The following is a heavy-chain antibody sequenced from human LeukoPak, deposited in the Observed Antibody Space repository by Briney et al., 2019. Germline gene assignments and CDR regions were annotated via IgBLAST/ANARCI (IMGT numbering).Heavy chain of an antibody. CDR3: ARLFSDYVWGSYQSGDYFDY. CDR2: IYPGESDT. Sequence: GESLQISCKGSGYSFTSYWIGWVRQMPGKGLEWMGIIYPGESDTRYSPSIQGQVTISADKSISTAYLQWSSLKASDTAMYYCARLFSDYVWGSYQSGDYFDYWGQGTLVTVSS. D-gene: IGHD3-16*02. CDR1: GYSFTSYW. V-gene: IGHV5-51*01. J-gene: IGHJ4*02.